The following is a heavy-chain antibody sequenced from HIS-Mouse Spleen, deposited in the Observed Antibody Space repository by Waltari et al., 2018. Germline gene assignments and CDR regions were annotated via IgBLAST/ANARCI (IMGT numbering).Heavy chain of an antibody. J-gene: IGHJ4*02. V-gene: IGHV4-31*03. CDR3: ARGLRYSSSWYYFDY. D-gene: IGHD6-13*01. Sequence: QVQLQESGPGLVKPSQTLSLTCTVSGGSISSGGYHWSWIRQPPGKGLEWIGEINHSGSTNYNPSLKSRVTISVDTSKNQFSLKLSSVTAADTAVYYCARGLRYSSSWYYFDYWGQGTLVTVSS. CDR1: GGSISSGGYH. CDR2: INHSGST.